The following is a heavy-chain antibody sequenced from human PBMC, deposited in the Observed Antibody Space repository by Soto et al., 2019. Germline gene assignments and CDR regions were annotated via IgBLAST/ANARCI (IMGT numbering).Heavy chain of an antibody. CDR3: AKDISSILTGSSPNFDY. D-gene: IGHD3-9*01. CDR1: GFTFDDYA. J-gene: IGHJ4*02. Sequence: PGGSLRLSCAASGFTFDDYAMHWVRQAPWKGLEWVSGISWNSGSIGYADSVKGRFTISRDNAKNSLYLQMNSLRAEDTALYYCAKDISSILTGSSPNFDYWAQGTLVTVSS. CDR2: ISWNSGSI. V-gene: IGHV3-9*01.